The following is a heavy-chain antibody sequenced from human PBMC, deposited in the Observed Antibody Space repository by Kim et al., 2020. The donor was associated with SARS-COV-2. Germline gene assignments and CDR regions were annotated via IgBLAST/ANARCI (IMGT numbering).Heavy chain of an antibody. J-gene: IGHJ6*01. CDR1: GGSVSSGSYY. V-gene: IGHV4-61*01. CDR2: IYYSGST. CDR3: ARGEYQLLLIGSYYHYG. Sequence: SETLSLTCTVSGGSVSSGSYYWSWIRQPPGKGLEWIGYIYYSGSTNYNPSLKSRVTISVDTSKNQFSLKLSSVTAADTAVYYCARGEYQLLLIGSYYHYG. D-gene: IGHD2-2*01.